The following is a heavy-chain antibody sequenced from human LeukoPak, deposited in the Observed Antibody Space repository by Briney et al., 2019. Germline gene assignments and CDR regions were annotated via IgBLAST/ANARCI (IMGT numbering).Heavy chain of an antibody. D-gene: IGHD3-3*01. V-gene: IGHV1-24*01. Sequence: ASVKVSCNLSGNTLRELPIQWVRQAGGKGLEWMAGFDPENAEIVYAQKFQGRVTMTEDTSTNTAYMELTSLTSDDTALYYCATRGSDFWSGFDYWGQGTQVTVSS. CDR3: ATRGSDFWSGFDY. CDR2: FDPENAEI. CDR1: GNTLRELP. J-gene: IGHJ4*02.